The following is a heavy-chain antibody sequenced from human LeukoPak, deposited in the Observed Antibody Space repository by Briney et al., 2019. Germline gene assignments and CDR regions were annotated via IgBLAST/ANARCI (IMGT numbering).Heavy chain of an antibody. Sequence: ASVKVSCKASGYTFTGYYMHWVRQAPGQGLEGMGWINPNSGGTNYAQKFQGRVTMTRDTSISTAYMELSRLRSDDTAVYYCARDRGRAYAFDIWGQGTMVTVSS. CDR3: ARDRGRAYAFDI. J-gene: IGHJ3*02. CDR2: INPNSGGT. CDR1: GYTFTGYY. V-gene: IGHV1-2*02.